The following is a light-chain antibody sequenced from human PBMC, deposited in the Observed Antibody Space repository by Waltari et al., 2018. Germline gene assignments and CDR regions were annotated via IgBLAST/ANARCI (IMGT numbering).Light chain of an antibody. CDR2: AVS. Sequence: QSALTQPASVSGSPGQSITISCTGTSRDVGNYKRVSWYQQHPGKAPTLMIYAVSKRPSGVSDRFSGSKSGDMASLTISGLQPEDEAEYFCSSYAGSSKGVFGGGTKVTVL. V-gene: IGLV2-23*02. CDR3: SSYAGSSKGV. CDR1: SRDVGNYKR. J-gene: IGLJ2*01.